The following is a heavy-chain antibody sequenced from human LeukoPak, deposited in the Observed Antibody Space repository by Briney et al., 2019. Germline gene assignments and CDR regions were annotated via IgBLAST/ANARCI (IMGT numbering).Heavy chain of an antibody. D-gene: IGHD3-22*01. V-gene: IGHV4-31*03. CDR3: ASVIVVDQVHDAFDI. J-gene: IGHJ3*02. CDR2: IYYSGST. Sequence: KASETLSLTCTVSGGSISSGGYYWSWIRQHPGKGLEWIGYIYYSGSTYYNPSLKSRVTISVDTSKNQFSLKLSSVTAADTAVYYCASVIVVDQVHDAFDIWGQGTMVTVSS. CDR1: GGSISSGGYY.